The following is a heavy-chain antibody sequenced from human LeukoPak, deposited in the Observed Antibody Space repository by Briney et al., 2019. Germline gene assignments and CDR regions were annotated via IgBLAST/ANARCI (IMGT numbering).Heavy chain of an antibody. Sequence: SETLSLTCTVSGGSISSYYWSWLRQPPGKGLEWIGYIYYSGSTNYNPSLKSRVTISVDTSKNQFSLKLSSVTAADTAVYYCARDREVTMVRGVSYYYYYGMDVWGQGTTVTVSS. CDR2: IYYSGST. D-gene: IGHD3-10*01. CDR1: GGSISSYY. V-gene: IGHV4-59*01. CDR3: ARDREVTMVRGVSYYYYYGMDV. J-gene: IGHJ6*02.